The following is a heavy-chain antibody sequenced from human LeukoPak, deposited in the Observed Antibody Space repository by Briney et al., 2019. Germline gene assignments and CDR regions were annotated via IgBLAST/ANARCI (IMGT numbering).Heavy chain of an antibody. CDR2: IKQDGSEK. Sequence: PGGSLRLSCAASGFTFSSYWMSWVRQAPGKGLEWVANIKQDGSEKYYVDSVKGRFTISRDNAKNSLYLQMNSLRAEDTAVYYCARNSHGDYTPMENWFDPWGQGTLVTVSS. J-gene: IGHJ5*02. V-gene: IGHV3-7*01. CDR1: GFTFSSYW. CDR3: ARNSHGDYTPMENWFDP. D-gene: IGHD4-17*01.